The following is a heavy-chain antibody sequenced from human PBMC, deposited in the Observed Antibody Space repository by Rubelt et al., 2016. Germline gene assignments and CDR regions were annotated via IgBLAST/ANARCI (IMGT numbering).Heavy chain of an antibody. D-gene: IGHD1-26*01. V-gene: IGHV4-34*01. CDR3: ARGTYSGTYYMYFDY. CDR2: INHSGST. J-gene: IGHJ4*02. CDR1: GGSLSDYY. Sequence: QVQLQQWGAGLLKPSETLSLTCAVYGGSLSDYYWIWVRQSPGKGLEWIGDINHSGSTNYNPSLKSRVTTSVDTSKNQLSLELSSVTTADSAVYYCARGTYSGTYYMYFDYWGQGTLVTVSS.